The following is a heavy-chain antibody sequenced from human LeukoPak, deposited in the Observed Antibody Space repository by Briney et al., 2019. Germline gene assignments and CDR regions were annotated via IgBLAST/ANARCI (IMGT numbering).Heavy chain of an antibody. CDR1: GGSISSYF. J-gene: IGHJ3*02. CDR2: IHTSGNT. V-gene: IGHV4-4*07. Sequence: SETLSLTCTVSGGSISSYFWSWIRQPAGKGLEWIGRIHTSGNTNCNPSLKSRVTISVDTSKNQFSLKLSSVTAADTAVYYCARPSTYYYDSSGHGAFDIWGQGTMVTVSS. D-gene: IGHD3-22*01. CDR3: ARPSTYYYDSSGHGAFDI.